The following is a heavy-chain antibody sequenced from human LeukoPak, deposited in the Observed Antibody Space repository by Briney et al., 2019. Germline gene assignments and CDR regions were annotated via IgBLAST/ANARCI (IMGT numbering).Heavy chain of an antibody. CDR3: ARRYSSSPRVKRYNWFDP. Sequence: SETLSLTCTVSGGSISSSSYYWSWIRQPPGKGLEWIGEINHSGSTNYNPSLKSRVTISVDTSNNQFSLKLSSVTAEDTAVYYCARRYSSSPRVKRYNWFDPWGQGTLVTVSS. D-gene: IGHD6-13*01. CDR2: INHSGST. J-gene: IGHJ5*02. V-gene: IGHV4-39*07. CDR1: GGSISSSSYY.